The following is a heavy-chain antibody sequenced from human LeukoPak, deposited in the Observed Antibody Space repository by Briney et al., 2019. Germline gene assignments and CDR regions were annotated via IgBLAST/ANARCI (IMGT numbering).Heavy chain of an antibody. J-gene: IGHJ4*02. Sequence: GGSLRLSCAASGFTFTNYAMNWIRQSPVKGLQWLAAISVDGSATDYADSVKGRFTISRDNSKNTLYLEMDSLRPEDTAVYYCARDFGYWGQGTLVTVSS. CDR2: ISVDGSAT. CDR1: GFTFTNYA. D-gene: IGHD3-10*01. V-gene: IGHV3-30*04. CDR3: ARDFGY.